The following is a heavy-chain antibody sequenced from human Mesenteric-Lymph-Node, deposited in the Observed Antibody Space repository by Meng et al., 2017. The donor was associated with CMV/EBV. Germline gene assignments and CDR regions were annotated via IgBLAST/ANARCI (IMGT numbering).Heavy chain of an antibody. CDR3: ARTAYDYYDSSGGDAFDI. J-gene: IGHJ3*02. D-gene: IGHD3-22*01. Sequence: GESLKISCVASGFTFNIYSMNWVRQAPGEGLEWVSSISSSGTYIYYADSVKGRFTISRDNAKNSLFLQMNSLRAEDTTIYYCARTAYDYYDSSGGDAFDIWGQGTMVTVSS. CDR2: ISSSGTYI. CDR1: GFTFNIYS. V-gene: IGHV3-21*01.